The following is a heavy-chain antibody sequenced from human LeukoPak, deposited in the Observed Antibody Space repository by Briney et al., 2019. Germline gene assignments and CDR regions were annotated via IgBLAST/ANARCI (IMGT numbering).Heavy chain of an antibody. D-gene: IGHD5-12*01. V-gene: IGHV4-30-2*01. Sequence: PSETLSLTCAVSGGSISSGGYSWSWIRQPPGKGLEWIGYIYHSGSTYYNPSLKSRVTISVDRSKNQFSLKLSSVTVADTAVYYCARGSGYDYPFDYWGQGTLVTVSS. J-gene: IGHJ4*02. CDR1: GGSISSGGYS. CDR2: IYHSGST. CDR3: ARGSGYDYPFDY.